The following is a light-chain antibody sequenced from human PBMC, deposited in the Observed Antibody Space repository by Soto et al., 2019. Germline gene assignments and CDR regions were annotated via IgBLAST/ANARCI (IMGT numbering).Light chain of an antibody. CDR2: GAS. CDR3: QQYNNWPCT. V-gene: IGKV3-15*01. CDR1: QSFSIN. Sequence: EIVMTQSPATLSVSPGERATLSCRASQSFSINLAWYQQKPGQAPRLLIYGASTRATGIPARFSGSGSGTEFTLTISSLQSEDFAVYYCQQYNNWPCTFGQGTKVEIK. J-gene: IGKJ1*01.